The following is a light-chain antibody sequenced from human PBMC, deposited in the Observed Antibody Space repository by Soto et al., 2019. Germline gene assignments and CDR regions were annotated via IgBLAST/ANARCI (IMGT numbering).Light chain of an antibody. CDR2: AAS. Sequence: DIQMTQSPSSLSASVGDTVTITCRASQTILTYLNWYQQKPGKAPKLLIYAASSLQSGVPSRFSGGGSETDFTLTISSLQPEDFATYYCQQSFGTTWTFCRATKVDIK. CDR1: QTILTY. J-gene: IGKJ1*01. V-gene: IGKV1-39*01. CDR3: QQSFGTTWT.